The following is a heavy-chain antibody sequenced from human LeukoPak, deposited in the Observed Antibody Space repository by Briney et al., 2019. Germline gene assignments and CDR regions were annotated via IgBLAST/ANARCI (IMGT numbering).Heavy chain of an antibody. CDR2: ISSSSSTI. V-gene: IGHV3-48*04. CDR1: GFTFSRYS. CDR3: AELGITMIGGV. D-gene: IGHD3-10*02. Sequence: GGSLRLSCAASGFTFSRYSMNWVRQAPGKGLEWISYISSSSSTIYYADSVKGRFTISRDNAKNSLYLQMNSLRAEDTAVYYCAELGITMIGGVWGKGTTVTISS. J-gene: IGHJ6*04.